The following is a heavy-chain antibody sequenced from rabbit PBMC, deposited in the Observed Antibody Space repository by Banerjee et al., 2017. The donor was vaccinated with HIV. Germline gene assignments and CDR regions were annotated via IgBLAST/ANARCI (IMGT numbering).Heavy chain of an antibody. J-gene: IGHJ3*01. CDR3: AGGGAGYGWTRLDL. CDR1: GIDFSSYW. V-gene: IGHV1S45*01. Sequence: QEQLEESGGGLVQPEGSLTLTCTASGIDFSSYWMCWVRQAPGKGLEWIACIYVGDGNTFYASWAKGRFTISKPSSTTVTLQMTSLTAADTATYFCAGGGAGYGWTRLDLWGQGTLVTVS. CDR2: IYVGDGNT. D-gene: IGHD6-1*01.